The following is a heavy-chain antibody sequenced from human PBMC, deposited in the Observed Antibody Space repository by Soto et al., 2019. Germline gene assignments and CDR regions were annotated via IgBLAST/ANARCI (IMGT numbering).Heavy chain of an antibody. CDR1: GYTFTSYD. J-gene: IGHJ5*02. D-gene: IGHD3-3*01. CDR2: MNPNSRNT. Sequence: QVQLVQSGAEVKKPGASVKVSCKASGYTFTSYDINWVRQATGQGLEWMGWMNPNSRNTGYAQKFQGRVTMTRNTSISTAYMELSSLRSEDTAVYYCAREEAPSKAKYYDFWSGQGREKNWFDPWGQGTLVTVSS. V-gene: IGHV1-8*01. CDR3: AREEAPSKAKYYDFWSGQGREKNWFDP.